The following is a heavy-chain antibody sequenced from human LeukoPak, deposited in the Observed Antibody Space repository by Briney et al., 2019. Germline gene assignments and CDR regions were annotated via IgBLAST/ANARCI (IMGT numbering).Heavy chain of an antibody. D-gene: IGHD1-26*01. J-gene: IGHJ2*01. CDR1: GGSISSYY. CDR3: ARGERYWYFDL. CDR2: IHYSGST. Sequence: PSETLSLTCTVPGGSISSYYWTWIRQPPGKGLEWIGYIHYSGSTNYNPSLKSRVTISVDTSKNQFSLKLSSVTAADTAVYYCARGERYWYFDLWGRGTLVTVSS. V-gene: IGHV4-59*01.